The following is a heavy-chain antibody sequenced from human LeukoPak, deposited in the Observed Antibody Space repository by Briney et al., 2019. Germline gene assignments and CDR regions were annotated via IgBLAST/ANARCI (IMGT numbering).Heavy chain of an antibody. J-gene: IGHJ5*02. V-gene: IGHV4-34*01. D-gene: IGHD2-2*01. CDR1: GGSFSGYY. CDR2: INHSGST. Sequence: SETLSLTCAVYGGSFSGYYWSWIRQPPGKGLEWIGEINHSGSTNYNPSLKSRVTITVDTSKNQFSLKLSSVTAADTAVYYCARTRYGGYCSSTSCKRSWFDPWGQGTLVTVSS. CDR3: ARTRYGGYCSSTSCKRSWFDP.